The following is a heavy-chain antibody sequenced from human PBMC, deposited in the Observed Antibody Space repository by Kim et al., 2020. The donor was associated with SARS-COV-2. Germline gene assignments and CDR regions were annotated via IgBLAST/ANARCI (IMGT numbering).Heavy chain of an antibody. D-gene: IGHD3-10*01. V-gene: IGHV1-46*01. CDR1: GYTFTSYY. Sequence: ASVKVSCKASGYTFTSYYMHWVRQAPGQGLEWMGIINPSGGSTSYAQKFQGRVTMTRDTSTSTVYMELSSLRSEDTAVYYCARDVLKGLWFGELRWFDPWGQGTLVTVSS. J-gene: IGHJ5*02. CDR3: ARDVLKGLWFGELRWFDP. CDR2: INPSGGST.